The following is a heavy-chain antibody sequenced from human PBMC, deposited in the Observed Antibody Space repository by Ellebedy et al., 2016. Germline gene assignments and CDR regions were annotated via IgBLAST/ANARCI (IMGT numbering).Heavy chain of an antibody. J-gene: IGHJ6*02. V-gene: IGHV3-7*03. CDR1: GFKFSIYW. D-gene: IGHD6-19*01. CDR2: IEDDGSKK. Sequence: GGSLRLXXAASGFKFSIYWMSWVRQAPGKGLGWVANIEDDGSKKHYVDSVKGRFTISRDNAKNLLYLQMDSLRAEDTAVYYCARDPAVAMSAGYYYGMDVWGQGTTVTVSS. CDR3: ARDPAVAMSAGYYYGMDV.